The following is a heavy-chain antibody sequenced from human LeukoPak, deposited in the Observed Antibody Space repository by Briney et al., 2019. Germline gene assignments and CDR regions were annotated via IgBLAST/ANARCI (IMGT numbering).Heavy chain of an antibody. J-gene: IGHJ4*02. CDR2: IYSGGST. V-gene: IGHV3-53*01. CDR3: ARVWYYYDSSGYPSYFDY. CDR1: GFTVSSNY. Sequence: GGSLRLSCAASGFTVSSNYMSWVRQAPGKGLEWVSVIYSGGSTYYADSVKGRLTISRDNAKNSLYLQMNSLRAEDTAVYYCARVWYYYDSSGYPSYFDYWGQGTLVTVSS. D-gene: IGHD3-22*01.